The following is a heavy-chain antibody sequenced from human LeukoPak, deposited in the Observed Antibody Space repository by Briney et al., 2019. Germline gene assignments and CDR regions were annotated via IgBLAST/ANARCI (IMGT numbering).Heavy chain of an antibody. V-gene: IGHV3-23*01. CDR2: ISASGGSR. D-gene: IGHD4-17*01. J-gene: IGHJ5*02. Sequence: GGSLRLSCAASGFTFSSYVMSCVRQSPGKGLEGFSGISASGGSRYYADSVKGRFTISRDNSKSTLYLQMNSLRAEDTAVYYCAQDRGATVTTFVSWGQGTLVTVSS. CDR1: GFTFSSYV. CDR3: AQDRGATVTTFVS.